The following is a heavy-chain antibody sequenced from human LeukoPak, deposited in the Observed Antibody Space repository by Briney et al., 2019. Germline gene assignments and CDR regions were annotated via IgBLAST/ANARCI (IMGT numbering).Heavy chain of an antibody. J-gene: IGHJ6*02. V-gene: IGHV3-48*01. CDR3: ARGYSPDV. CDR2: ISTSGSIM. Sequence: GGSLRLSCAASGFTFSDYSMNWVRQAPGKGLEWLSYISTSGSIMYYADSVKGRFTISRDNAKNSLYLRMNSLRAEDTAVYYCARGYSPDVWGQGTTVTVSS. D-gene: IGHD2-15*01. CDR1: GFTFSDYS.